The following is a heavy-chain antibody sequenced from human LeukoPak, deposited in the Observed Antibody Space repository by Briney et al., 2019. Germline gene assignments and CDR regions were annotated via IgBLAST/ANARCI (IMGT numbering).Heavy chain of an antibody. CDR3: AKDRMVRGVSDYFDY. V-gene: IGHV3-23*01. CDR2: ISGSGGST. J-gene: IGHJ4*02. D-gene: IGHD3-10*01. CDR1: GFTFSSYA. Sequence: GGSLRLSCAASGFTFSSYAMSWVRQAPGKGLEWVSAISGSGGSTYYADSVKGRFTISRDNSKNTLYLQMNSLRAEDTAVYYCAKDRMVRGVSDYFDYWGQGTLVTVSS.